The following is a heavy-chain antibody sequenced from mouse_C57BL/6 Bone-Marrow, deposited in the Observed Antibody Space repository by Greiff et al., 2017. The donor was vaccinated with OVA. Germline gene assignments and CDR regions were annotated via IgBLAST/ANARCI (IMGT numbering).Heavy chain of an antibody. CDR1: GYTFTSYW. J-gene: IGHJ3*01. D-gene: IGHD2-4*01. CDR3: ARVYDYDGGAWFAY. V-gene: IGHV1-64*01. Sequence: VQLQQSGAELVKPGASVKLSCKASGYTFTSYWMHWVKQRPGQGLEWIGMIHPNSGSTNYNEKFKSKATLTVDKSSSTAYMQLSSLTSEDSAVYYCARVYDYDGGAWFAYWGQGTLVTVSA. CDR2: IHPNSGST.